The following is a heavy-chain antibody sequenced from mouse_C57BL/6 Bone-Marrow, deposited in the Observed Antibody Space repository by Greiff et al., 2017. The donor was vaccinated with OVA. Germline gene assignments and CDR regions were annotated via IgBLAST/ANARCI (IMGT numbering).Heavy chain of an antibody. CDR1: GYTFTSYW. J-gene: IGHJ3*01. V-gene: IGHV1-50*01. CDR2: IDPSDSYT. Sequence: QVQLQQPGAELVKPGAPVKLSCKASGYTFTSYWMQWVKQRPGQGLEWIGEIDPSDSYTNYNQKFKGKATLTVDTSSSTAYMQLSSLTSEDSAVYYCASAVFAYWGQGTLVTVSA. CDR3: ASAVFAY.